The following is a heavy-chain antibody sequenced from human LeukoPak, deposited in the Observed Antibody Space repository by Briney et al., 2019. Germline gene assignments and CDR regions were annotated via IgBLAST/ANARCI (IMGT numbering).Heavy chain of an antibody. Sequence: GGSLRLSCGASGFTFSSYGIHWVRQAPGKGLEWVAVISYDGSNKYYVDSVKGRFTISRDNSKNTLNLQMNSLRAEDTAVYYCAKMRTPTAHSGDAFDIWGQGTMVTVSS. D-gene: IGHD4-17*01. CDR2: ISYDGSNK. J-gene: IGHJ3*02. CDR3: AKMRTPTAHSGDAFDI. CDR1: GFTFSSYG. V-gene: IGHV3-30*18.